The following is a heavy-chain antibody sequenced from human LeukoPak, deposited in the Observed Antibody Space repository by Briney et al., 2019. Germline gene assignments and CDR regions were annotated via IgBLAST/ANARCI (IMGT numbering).Heavy chain of an antibody. Sequence: GGSLRLSCAASGFTFSSYGMHWVRQAPGKGLEWVAFIRYDGSNKYYADSVKGRFTISRDNSKNTLYLQMNSLRAEDTAVYYCARTDYGDYTTFDYWGQGTLVTVSS. V-gene: IGHV3-30*02. J-gene: IGHJ4*02. CDR1: GFTFSSYG. CDR2: IRYDGSNK. D-gene: IGHD4-17*01. CDR3: ARTDYGDYTTFDY.